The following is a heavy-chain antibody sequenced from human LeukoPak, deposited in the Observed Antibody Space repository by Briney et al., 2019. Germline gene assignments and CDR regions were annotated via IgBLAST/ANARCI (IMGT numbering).Heavy chain of an antibody. CDR1: GGSVSSYY. V-gene: IGHV4-59*02. Sequence: SETLSLTCTVSGGSVSSYYWNWIRQPPGRGLEWIGYIYYRGSTNYNPSLKSRVTISADTSKNQFSLKLSSVTAADTAVYYCARDIEGGYGPFDYWGQGTLVTVS. D-gene: IGHD5-12*01. J-gene: IGHJ4*02. CDR3: ARDIEGGYGPFDY. CDR2: IYYRGST.